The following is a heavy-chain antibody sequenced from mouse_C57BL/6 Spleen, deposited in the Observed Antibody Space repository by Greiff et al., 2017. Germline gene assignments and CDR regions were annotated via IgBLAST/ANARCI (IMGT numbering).Heavy chain of an antibody. V-gene: IGHV2-9-1*01. J-gene: IGHJ3*01. CDR2: IWTGGGT. CDR3: AREGNYYGSSPAFAY. D-gene: IGHD1-1*01. CDR1: GFSLTSYA. Sequence: VQRVESGPGLVAPSQSLSITCTVSGFSLTSYAISWVRQPPGKGLEWLGVIWTGGGTNYNSALKSRLSISKDNSKRQVFLKMNSLQTDDTARYYCAREGNYYGSSPAFAYWGQGTLVTVSA.